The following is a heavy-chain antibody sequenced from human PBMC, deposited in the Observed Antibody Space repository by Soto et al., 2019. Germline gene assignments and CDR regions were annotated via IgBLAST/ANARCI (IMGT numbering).Heavy chain of an antibody. Sequence: PSGTLSLTCSVSGGTINSGDYFWSWIRQPPGKGLEWIGSIFYTGSTYYSPSLKSRASMSMDTSKNLCSLRLRSLTAADTAVYFCARVKATLYRHYYFDYWGQGTPVTVSS. CDR1: GGTINSGDYF. V-gene: IGHV4-30-4*01. J-gene: IGHJ4*02. CDR2: IFYTGST. CDR3: ARVKATLYRHYYFDY. D-gene: IGHD5-12*01.